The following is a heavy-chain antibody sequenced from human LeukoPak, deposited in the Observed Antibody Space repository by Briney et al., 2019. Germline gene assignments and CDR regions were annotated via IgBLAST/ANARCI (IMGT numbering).Heavy chain of an antibody. CDR3: ARRSGRPNTGIDY. V-gene: IGHV4-38-2*02. Sequence: SETLSLTCTVSGYSISSGYYWGWIRQPPGKGLEWIGSIYHSGSTYYNPSLKSRVTISVDTSKNQFSLRLTSVTAADTAVYYCARRSGRPNTGIDYWGQGTLVTVSS. J-gene: IGHJ4*02. CDR2: IYHSGST. CDR1: GYSISSGYY. D-gene: IGHD2-8*02.